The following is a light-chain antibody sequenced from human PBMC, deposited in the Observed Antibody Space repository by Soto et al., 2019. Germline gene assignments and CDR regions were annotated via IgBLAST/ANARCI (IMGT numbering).Light chain of an antibody. J-gene: IGKJ2*01. V-gene: IGKV1-39*01. CDR1: QSISTY. Sequence: DIQMTQSPSSLSASVGDRVTITCRAGQSISTYLNWYQQKPGKAPKLLIYAASSLQSGVPSRFSGSGSGTDFTLTISSLQPEDFATYYGQQSYSTPYTFGQGTNLEI. CDR2: AAS. CDR3: QQSYSTPYT.